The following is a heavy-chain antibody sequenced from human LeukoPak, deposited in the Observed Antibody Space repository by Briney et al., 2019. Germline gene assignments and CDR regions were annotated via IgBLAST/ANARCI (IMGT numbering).Heavy chain of an antibody. Sequence: PGGSLRLSCVASGFPFADYILHWVRQAPGKGLEWVALMSFDGSFDNFADSVKGRFTISRDTARNTLYLHMGSLGVEDSAVYYCARVGETGTVTMELDLWGQGALVTVSS. D-gene: IGHD1-7*01. CDR2: MSFDGSFD. CDR1: GFPFADYI. CDR3: ARVGETGTVTMELDL. J-gene: IGHJ1*01. V-gene: IGHV3-30*04.